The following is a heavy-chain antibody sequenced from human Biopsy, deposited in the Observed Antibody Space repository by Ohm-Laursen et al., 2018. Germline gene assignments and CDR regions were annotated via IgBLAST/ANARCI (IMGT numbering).Heavy chain of an antibody. CDR1: RFTFSTYG. D-gene: IGHD2-21*02. Sequence: SLRLSCSASRFTFSTYGMHWVRQAPGKGLEWVAVISFDGSDQRYADSVKGRFTISRDNSKNTLYLQMNSLRAEDTAVYYCAEGDWIYYFDYWGQGTLVTVSS. CDR2: ISFDGSDQ. J-gene: IGHJ4*02. V-gene: IGHV3-30*18. CDR3: AEGDWIYYFDY.